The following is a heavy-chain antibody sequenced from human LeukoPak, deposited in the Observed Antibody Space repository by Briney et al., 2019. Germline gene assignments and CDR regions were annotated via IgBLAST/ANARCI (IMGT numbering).Heavy chain of an antibody. Sequence: SETLSLTCTVSGYSISSGYYWGWIRQPPGKGLEWIGSIYHSGSTNYNPSLKSRVTISVDTSQNQFSLRLSPVTAADTAVYYCARDLAYGSGSSSPHWGQGTLVTVSS. D-gene: IGHD3-10*01. CDR1: GYSISSGYY. V-gene: IGHV4-38-2*02. CDR2: IYHSGST. CDR3: ARDLAYGSGSSSPH. J-gene: IGHJ4*02.